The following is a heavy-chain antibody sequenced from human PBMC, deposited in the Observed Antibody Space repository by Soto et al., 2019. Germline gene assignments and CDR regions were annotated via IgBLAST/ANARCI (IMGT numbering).Heavy chain of an antibody. D-gene: IGHD3-16*02. CDR1: GYSFTSYW. Sequence: AGSLKISCKGSGYSFTSYWISWVRQMPGKGLEWMGRIDPSDSYTNYSPSFQGHVTISADKSISTAYLQWSSLKASDTAMYYCARHISPFGGVIVPPGMDVWGQGTTVTVSS. CDR2: IDPSDSYT. V-gene: IGHV5-10-1*01. J-gene: IGHJ6*02. CDR3: ARHISPFGGVIVPPGMDV.